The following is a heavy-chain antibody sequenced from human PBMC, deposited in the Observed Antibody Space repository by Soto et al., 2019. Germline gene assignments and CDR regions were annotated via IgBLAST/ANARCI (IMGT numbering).Heavy chain of an antibody. Sequence: QVPLQQWGAGLLKTSETLSLTCAVYGGSFSGYYWSWIRQPPGKGLEWIGEINHSGSTNYNPSLKSRVTISVDTSKNQFSLKLSSVTAADTAVYYCERGLRPESFDYWGQGTLVTVSS. J-gene: IGHJ4*02. CDR2: INHSGST. CDR3: ERGLRPESFDY. V-gene: IGHV4-34*01. D-gene: IGHD3-16*01. CDR1: GGSFSGYY.